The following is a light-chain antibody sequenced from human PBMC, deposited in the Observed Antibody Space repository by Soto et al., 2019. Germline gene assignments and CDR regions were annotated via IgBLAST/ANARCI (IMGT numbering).Light chain of an antibody. CDR1: QGISSW. CDR3: QQTSSFPIT. V-gene: IGKV1-12*01. J-gene: IGKJ4*01. CDR2: KAS. Sequence: IQMTQSPLSVSASVRDRVAITCGASQGISSWLSWYQQKPGKSPTLLIYKASNLQSGVPSRFSGSGSGTDFSLTISSLQPEDFATYYCQQTSSFPITFGGGTKVDI.